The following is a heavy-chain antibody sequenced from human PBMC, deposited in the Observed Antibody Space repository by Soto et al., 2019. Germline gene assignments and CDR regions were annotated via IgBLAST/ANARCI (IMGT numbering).Heavy chain of an antibody. CDR1: GYTFTDYG. V-gene: IGHV1-18*01. Sequence: QVHLVQSGAEVEKPGASVKVSCKASGYTFTDYGISWVRQAPGQGHHRMGWSTAFNGNTKYAQQFQCRVTMTTDTSPSTAYMELRSPKSDDTAVYYCARSSHSDFWSGYYYLFDYWGQGTLVTVSS. J-gene: IGHJ4*02. D-gene: IGHD3-3*01. CDR3: ARSSHSDFWSGYYYLFDY. CDR2: STAFNGNT.